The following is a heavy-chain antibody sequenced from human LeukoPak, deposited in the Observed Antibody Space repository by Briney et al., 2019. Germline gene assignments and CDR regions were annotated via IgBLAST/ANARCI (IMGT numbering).Heavy chain of an antibody. CDR2: ICYSGST. J-gene: IGHJ4*02. V-gene: IGHV4-59*08. CDR1: GGSISYYY. CDR3: ARRDGRELPDDY. Sequence: SETLSLTCTVSGGSISYYYWSWIRQPPGKGLEWIGYICYSGSTNYNPSLKSRVTISVGTSKNQFSLKLSSVPAATTAVYYCARRDGRELPDDYWGQGTLVTVSS. D-gene: IGHD1-26*01.